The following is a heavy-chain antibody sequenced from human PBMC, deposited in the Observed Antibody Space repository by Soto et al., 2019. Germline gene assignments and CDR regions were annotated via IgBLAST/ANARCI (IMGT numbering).Heavy chain of an antibody. CDR3: ARPSNTPQQDV. V-gene: IGHV3-73*01. D-gene: IGHD5-18*01. CDR2: IRSKANSYAT. J-gene: IGHJ6*02. CDR1: GFTFSGSA. Sequence: PGGSLRLSCAASGFTFSGSAMHWVRQASGKGLEWVGRIRSKANSYATAYAASVKGRFTISRDDSKNTAYLQMNSLKTEDTAVAYCARPSNTPQQDVWCPGTRVTASS.